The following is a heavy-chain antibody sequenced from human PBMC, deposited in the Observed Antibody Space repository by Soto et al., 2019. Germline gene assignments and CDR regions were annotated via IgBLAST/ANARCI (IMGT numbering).Heavy chain of an antibody. V-gene: IGHV1-8*01. CDR2: MNSNSGNT. J-gene: IGHJ4*02. Sequence: QVQLVQSGAEVKKPGASVKVSCKASGYTFTSYDINWVRQATGQGLEWMGWMNSNSGNTGYAQKFXGXFXXTRHTSISTAYMELSSLRSEDTAVYYCARGQRIDYWGQGTLVTVSS. CDR1: GYTFTSYD. CDR3: ARGQRIDY.